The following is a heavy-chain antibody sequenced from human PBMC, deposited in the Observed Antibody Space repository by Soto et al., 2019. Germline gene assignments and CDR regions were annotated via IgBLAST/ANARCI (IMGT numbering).Heavy chain of an antibody. V-gene: IGHV4-61*01. J-gene: IGHJ6*02. D-gene: IGHD3-16*02. CDR3: ASLSYYYYDYGMDV. CDR1: GGSVSSGSYY. Sequence: QVQLQESGPGLVKPSETLSLTCTVAGGSVSSGSYYWSWIRQPPGKGLEWIGYIYYSGNTNYNPSLKSLVTTSVDTSKNQFYLKLSSVTAADTAVDYCASLSYYYYDYGMDVWGQGNTVTVSS. CDR2: IYYSGNT.